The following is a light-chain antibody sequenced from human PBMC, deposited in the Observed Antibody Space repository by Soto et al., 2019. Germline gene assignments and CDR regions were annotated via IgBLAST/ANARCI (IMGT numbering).Light chain of an antibody. V-gene: IGKV3-15*01. CDR1: QSVSSN. Sequence: EIVMTQSPATLSVSPGERATLSCRASQSVSSNLAWYQQKPGQAPRLLIYGASTRATGIPARFSGSGSGTEFTPTISSLQSEDFAVYYGQQYNNWPPGTFGPGTKVDIK. CDR3: QQYNNWPPGT. CDR2: GAS. J-gene: IGKJ3*01.